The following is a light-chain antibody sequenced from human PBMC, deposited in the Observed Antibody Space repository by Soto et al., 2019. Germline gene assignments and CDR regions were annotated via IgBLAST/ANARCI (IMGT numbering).Light chain of an antibody. CDR1: HSLGGD. V-gene: IGKV3-15*01. CDR3: QQYSGWPSLLT. CDR2: ATS. J-gene: IGKJ3*01. Sequence: IVLTQSPATLSVSPGERASLSCRASHSLGGDLAWYQQNPGQPPRLLIYATSTRATGVPARFSGRGTGTESALTFAALQSHDFAVYYGQQYSGWPSLLTFGPGTKVDV.